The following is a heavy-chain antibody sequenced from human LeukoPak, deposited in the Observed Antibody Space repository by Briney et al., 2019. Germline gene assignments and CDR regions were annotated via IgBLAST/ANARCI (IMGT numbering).Heavy chain of an antibody. D-gene: IGHD1-7*01. Sequence: GRSLRLSCAASGFTFSSYAMNWVRQAPGKGLEWVSYISSSGSTIYYADSVKGRFTISRDNAKNSLYLQMNSLRAEDTAVYYCARSDNWNSIPFDYWGQGTLVTVSS. J-gene: IGHJ4*02. CDR1: GFTFSSYA. CDR3: ARSDNWNSIPFDY. V-gene: IGHV3-48*03. CDR2: ISSSGSTI.